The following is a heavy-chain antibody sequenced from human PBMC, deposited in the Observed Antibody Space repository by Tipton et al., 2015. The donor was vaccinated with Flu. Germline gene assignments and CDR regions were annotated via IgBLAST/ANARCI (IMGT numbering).Heavy chain of an antibody. V-gene: IGHV4-59*01. J-gene: IGHJ4*02. D-gene: IGHD3-10*01. CDR3: AGTYYCDSIGYYFDY. CDR2: IYYSGST. CDR1: GGSISSYY. Sequence: TLSLTCTVSGGSISSYYWSWIRQSPGKGLEWIGYIYYSGSTNYNPSLKSRVNISIDTSKNQFSLKLSSVTAADMAVYYCAGTYYCDSIGYYFDYWAQVTLVTFSS.